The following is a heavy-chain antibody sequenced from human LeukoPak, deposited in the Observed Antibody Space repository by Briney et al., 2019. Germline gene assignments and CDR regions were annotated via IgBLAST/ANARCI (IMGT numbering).Heavy chain of an antibody. Sequence: PSETLSLTCTVSGGSISSSSYYWGWIRQPPGKGLEWIGSIYYSGSTYYNPSLKSRVTISVDTSKNQFSLKLSSVTAADTAVYYCARALIDYYYDSSGYFGYWGQGTLVTVSS. CDR3: ARALIDYYYDSSGYFGY. J-gene: IGHJ4*02. D-gene: IGHD3-22*01. V-gene: IGHV4-39*07. CDR1: GGSISSSSYY. CDR2: IYYSGST.